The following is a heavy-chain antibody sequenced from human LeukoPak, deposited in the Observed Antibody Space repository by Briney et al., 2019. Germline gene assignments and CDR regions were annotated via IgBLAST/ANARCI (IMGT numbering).Heavy chain of an antibody. V-gene: IGHV4-59*01. Sequence: SETLSLTCSVSGDSINNYFWSWIRQSPGTGLEWIGYIHYSGTTKYTPSLRSRVTISIHTSKSQFFLNLSSVTAADTAVYYCSRLGLPEPEGSRYNTDYWGQGILVTVSS. CDR2: IHYSGTT. D-gene: IGHD3-3*01. J-gene: IGHJ4*02. CDR1: GDSINNYF. CDR3: SRLGLPEPEGSRYNTDY.